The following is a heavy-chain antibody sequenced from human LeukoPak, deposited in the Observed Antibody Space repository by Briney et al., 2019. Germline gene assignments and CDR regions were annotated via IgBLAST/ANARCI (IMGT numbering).Heavy chain of an antibody. CDR2: IIPIFGTA. J-gene: IGHJ5*02. D-gene: IGHD3-22*01. Sequence: SVKVFCKASGGTFSSYAISWVRQAPGQGLEWMGGIIPIFGTANYAQKLQGRVTITADESTSTAYMELSSLRSEDTAVYYCAGEGGTYYDSSGYPSWFDPWGQGTLVTVSS. CDR1: GGTFSSYA. V-gene: IGHV1-69*13. CDR3: AGEGGTYYDSSGYPSWFDP.